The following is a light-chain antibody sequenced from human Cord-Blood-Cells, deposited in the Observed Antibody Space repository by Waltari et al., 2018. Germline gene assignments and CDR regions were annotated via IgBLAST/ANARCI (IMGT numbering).Light chain of an antibody. J-gene: IGLJ3*02. CDR2: RNN. CDR3: AAWDDSLSGWV. V-gene: IGLV1-47*01. CDR1: SSNIGSNY. Sequence: QSVLTQPPSASGTPGQRVTISCSGSSSNIGSNYVYWYQQLPGTAPKLLIYRNNQRTSGVPDPFSGSKSGTSASLAISGLRSEDEADYYCAAWDDSLSGWVFGGGTKLTVL.